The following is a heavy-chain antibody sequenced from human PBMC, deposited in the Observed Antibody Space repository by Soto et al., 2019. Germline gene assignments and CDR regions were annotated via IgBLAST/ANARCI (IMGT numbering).Heavy chain of an antibody. V-gene: IGHV4-61*01. CDR1: GGSVSSGSYY. CDR3: ARGGGFCGGDCYKGGIDY. D-gene: IGHD2-21*02. CDR2: ISFDGNE. J-gene: IGHJ4*02. Sequence: QVQLQESGPGLVKPSETLSLTCTVSGGSVSSGSYYWSWIRQPPGKGLEWVAVISFDGNEKFYADSVRDRFAISRDNSGNTLFLHMNSLRAEDTAVYFCARGGGFCGGDCYKGGIDYWGQGTLVTVSS.